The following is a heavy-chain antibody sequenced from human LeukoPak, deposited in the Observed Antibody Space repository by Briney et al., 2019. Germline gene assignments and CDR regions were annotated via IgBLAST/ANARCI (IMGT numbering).Heavy chain of an antibody. V-gene: IGHV4-59*01. CDR1: GGSISSYY. Sequence: SKTLSLTCTVSGGSISSYYWSWIRQPPGKGLEWIGYIYYSGSTNYNPSLKSRVTISVDTSKNQFSLKLSSVTAADTAVYYCARGTKAAADYWGQGTLVTVSS. CDR2: IYYSGST. J-gene: IGHJ4*02. CDR3: ARGTKAAADY.